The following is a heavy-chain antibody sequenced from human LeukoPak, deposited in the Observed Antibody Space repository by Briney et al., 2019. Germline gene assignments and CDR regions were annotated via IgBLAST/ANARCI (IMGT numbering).Heavy chain of an antibody. J-gene: IGHJ4*02. V-gene: IGHV3-21*01. D-gene: IGHD5-12*01. CDR1: GFTFTSYT. CDR3: ARDFMGESGYSGY. Sequence: GGSPRLSCAASGFTFTSYTMNWVRQAPGKGLEWIASISPTGISVWYADSLKDRSTISRDGAKSSLYLQINSLRAEDTAIYYCARDFMGESGYSGYWGQGTLVTVSS. CDR2: ISPTGISV.